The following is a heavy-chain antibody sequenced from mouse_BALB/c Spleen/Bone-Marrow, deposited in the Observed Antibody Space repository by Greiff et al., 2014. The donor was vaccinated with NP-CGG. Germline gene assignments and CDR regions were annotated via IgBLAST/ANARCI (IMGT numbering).Heavy chain of an antibody. D-gene: IGHD2-10*02. CDR1: GFTFSDFY. V-gene: IGHV7-1*02. CDR3: ARDAGYGNYFVY. J-gene: IGHJ3*01. Sequence: EVQLVESGGGLVQPGGSLRLSCATSGFTFSDFYMEWVRQPPGKRLEWIATSRNKFKDYKTEYSASVKGRFIVSRDTSQSILYLQMNALRAEDTAIYYCARDAGYGNYFVYWGQGTLVTVFA. CDR2: SRNKFKDYKT.